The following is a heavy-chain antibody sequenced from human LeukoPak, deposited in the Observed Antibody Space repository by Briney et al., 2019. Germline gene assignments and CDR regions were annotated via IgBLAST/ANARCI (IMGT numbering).Heavy chain of an antibody. CDR3: ASSSLEMATSTVPFDY. CDR1: GGSISSYY. D-gene: IGHD5-24*01. J-gene: IGHJ4*02. Sequence: SETLSLICTVSGGSISSYYWSWIRQPPGKGLEWIGYIYYSGSTNYNPSLKSRVTISVDTSKNQFSLKLSSVTAADTAVYYCASSSLEMATSTVPFDYWGQGTLVTVSS. CDR2: IYYSGST. V-gene: IGHV4-59*01.